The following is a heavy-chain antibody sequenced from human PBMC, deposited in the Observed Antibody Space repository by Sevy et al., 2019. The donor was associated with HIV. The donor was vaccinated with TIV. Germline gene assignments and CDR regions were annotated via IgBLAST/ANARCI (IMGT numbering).Heavy chain of an antibody. CDR1: GFPFSSYA. CDR3: AKAHDYSNYWFDP. V-gene: IGHV3-23*01. D-gene: IGHD4-4*01. Sequence: GGSLRLSCAASGFPFSSYAMSWVRQAPGKGLEWFSTISGSGGSSYYADSVKGRFTISRDNSKKTLYLQMNNLRADDTAVYYCAKAHDYSNYWFDPWGQGTLVTVSS. J-gene: IGHJ5*02. CDR2: ISGSGGSS.